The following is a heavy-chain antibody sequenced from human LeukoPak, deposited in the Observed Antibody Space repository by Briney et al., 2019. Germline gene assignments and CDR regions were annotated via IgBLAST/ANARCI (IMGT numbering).Heavy chain of an antibody. Sequence: PSGTLSLTCTVSGGSVSSGSYYWSWIRQPPGKGLEWIGYIYYSGSTNYNPSLKSRVTISVDTSKNQFSLKLSSVTAADTAVYYCARGGYCSGGSCYPSVDYWGQGTLVTVSS. CDR3: ARGGYCSGGSCYPSVDY. CDR1: GGSVSSGSYY. CDR2: IYYSGST. V-gene: IGHV4-61*01. D-gene: IGHD2-15*01. J-gene: IGHJ4*02.